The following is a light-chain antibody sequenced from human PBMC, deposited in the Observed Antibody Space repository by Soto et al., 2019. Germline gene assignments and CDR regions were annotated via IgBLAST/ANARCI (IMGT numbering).Light chain of an antibody. CDR2: GAS. J-gene: IGKJ2*01. Sequence: EIVLTQSPGTLSLSPGERATLSCRASQSVSSSYLAWYQQKPGQAPRLLIYGASSRDPGIPDRFSGSGSGTDVTLTISRLEPEDFAVYYCLQYGSSLGTFGQGTKLEIK. CDR1: QSVSSSY. CDR3: LQYGSSLGT. V-gene: IGKV3-20*01.